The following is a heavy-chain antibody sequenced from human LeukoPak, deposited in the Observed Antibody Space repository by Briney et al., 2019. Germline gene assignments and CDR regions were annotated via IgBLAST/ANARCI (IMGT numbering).Heavy chain of an antibody. J-gene: IGHJ6*02. CDR3: AKSQSIAAAGYHYGMDV. CDR1: GFTFSSYA. CDR2: ISGSGGST. Sequence: GGSLRLSCAASGFTFSSYAMSWVRQAPGKGLEWVSAISGSGGSTYYADSVKGRFTISRDNSKNTLYLQMNSLRAEDTAVYYCAKSQSIAAAGYHYGMDVWGQGTTVTVSS. D-gene: IGHD6-13*01. V-gene: IGHV3-23*01.